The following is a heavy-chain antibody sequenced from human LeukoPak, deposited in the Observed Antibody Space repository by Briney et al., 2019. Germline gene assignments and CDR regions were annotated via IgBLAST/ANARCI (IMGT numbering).Heavy chain of an antibody. D-gene: IGHD2-21*02. Sequence: SETLSLTCTVSGGSISSSNYYWGWIRQPPGKGLEWIGTIFYSGSTYYNPSLKSRVTISVDTSKNQFSLKVRSVTASDTAVYHCASARDVVVTPTLEPDNWFDPWGQGTLVTVSS. CDR1: GGSISSSNYY. J-gene: IGHJ5*02. CDR2: IFYSGST. CDR3: ASARDVVVTPTLEPDNWFDP. V-gene: IGHV4-39*01.